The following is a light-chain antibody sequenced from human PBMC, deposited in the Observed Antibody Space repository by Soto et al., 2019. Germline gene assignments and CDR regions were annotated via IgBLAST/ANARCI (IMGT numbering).Light chain of an antibody. CDR1: SSDIGTYHL. Sequence: QSALTHPASVSGSPGQSITISCTGTSSDIGTYHLVSWYQQHPGRAPKLMIYEASKRPSGVSNRFSGSRSGNTASLTISGLQAEDEADYFCCSYAGSYYVFGTGTKVTVL. CDR2: EAS. J-gene: IGLJ1*01. CDR3: CSYAGSYYV. V-gene: IGLV2-23*01.